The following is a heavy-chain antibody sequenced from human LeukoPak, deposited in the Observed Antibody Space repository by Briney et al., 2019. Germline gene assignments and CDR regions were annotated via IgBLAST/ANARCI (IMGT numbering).Heavy chain of an antibody. CDR3: AKDPYDLSSGWPYYFDY. Sequence: GGSLRLSRAASGFTLSSYGMSWVRQAPGKGLEWVSAISGSGGSTYYADSVKGRFTISRDNSKNTLYLQMNSLRAEDAAVYYCAKDPYDLSSGWPYYFDYWGQGTLVTVSS. V-gene: IGHV3-23*01. J-gene: IGHJ4*02. CDR1: GFTLSSYG. CDR2: ISGSGGST. D-gene: IGHD6-19*01.